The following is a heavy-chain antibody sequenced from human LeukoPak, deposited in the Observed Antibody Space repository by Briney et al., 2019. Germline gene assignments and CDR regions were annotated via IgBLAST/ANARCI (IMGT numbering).Heavy chain of an antibody. J-gene: IGHJ5*02. CDR1: GFLFSRYG. D-gene: IGHD3-22*01. CDR3: AREEVLYDSSGYYYGWFDP. V-gene: IGHV3-33*01. Sequence: GRSLRLSCAASGFLFSRYGMHWVRQAPGKGLEWVAVIRYDGSNKFYGDSVRGRFTISRDNSKNTLYLQVNSLRAEDTAVYYCAREEVLYDSSGYYYGWFDPWGQGTLVTVSS. CDR2: IRYDGSNK.